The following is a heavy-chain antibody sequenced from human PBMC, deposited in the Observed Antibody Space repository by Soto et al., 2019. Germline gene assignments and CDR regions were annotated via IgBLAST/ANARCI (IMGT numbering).Heavy chain of an antibody. Sequence: EVQLVESGGGLVQPGGSLRLSCAASGFTVSSNYMSWVRQAPGKGLEWVSVIYSGGSTYYADSVKGRFTISRDNSKNTLYLQMNSLRAEDTAVYYCARDPRYYDILTGYSLRLLRDYYYMDVWGKGTTVTVSS. CDR2: IYSGGST. V-gene: IGHV3-66*01. J-gene: IGHJ6*03. D-gene: IGHD3-9*01. CDR1: GFTVSSNY. CDR3: ARDPRYYDILTGYSLRLLRDYYYMDV.